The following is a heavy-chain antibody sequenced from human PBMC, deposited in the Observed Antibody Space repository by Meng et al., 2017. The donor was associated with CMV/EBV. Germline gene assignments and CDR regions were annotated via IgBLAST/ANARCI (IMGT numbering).Heavy chain of an antibody. CDR1: GFTFSSYS. D-gene: IGHD3-22*01. J-gene: IGHJ6*02. Sequence: GESLKISCAASGFTFSSYSMNWVRPAPGKGLEWVSYISSSSSTIYYADSVKGRFTISRDNAKNSLYLQMNSLRAEDTAVYYCARDDDSSGYSYYYYYGMDVWGQGTTVTVSS. CDR2: ISSSSSTI. V-gene: IGHV3-48*04. CDR3: ARDDDSSGYSYYYYYGMDV.